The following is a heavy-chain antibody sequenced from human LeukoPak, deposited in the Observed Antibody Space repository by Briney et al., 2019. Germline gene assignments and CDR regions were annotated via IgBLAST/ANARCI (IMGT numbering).Heavy chain of an antibody. D-gene: IGHD1-26*01. CDR1: DGSINSYY. V-gene: IGHV4-59*01. Sequence: PSGTLSLTCSVSDGSINSYYWNWIRRPPGKGLEWIGYIYYNGNTNYSPSLKSRVTMSVDTSKNLFSLKVSSVTAADTAVYYCARGRSNYYGMDVWGQGTTVTASS. CDR2: IYYNGNT. J-gene: IGHJ6*02. CDR3: ARGRSNYYGMDV.